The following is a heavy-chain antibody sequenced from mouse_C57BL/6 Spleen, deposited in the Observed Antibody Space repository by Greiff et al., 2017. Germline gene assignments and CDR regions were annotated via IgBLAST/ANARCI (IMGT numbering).Heavy chain of an antibody. CDR3: AREPRNAMDY. CDR2: INYDGSST. D-gene: IGHD2-10*02. V-gene: IGHV5-16*01. J-gene: IGHJ4*01. CDR1: GFTFSDYN. Sequence: EVQRVESEGGLVQPGSSMKLSCTASGFTFSDYNMAWVRQVPEKGLEWVANINYDGSSTYYLDSLKSRFIISRDNTKSILYLQMSSLKSEDTATYYCAREPRNAMDYWGQGTSVTVSS.